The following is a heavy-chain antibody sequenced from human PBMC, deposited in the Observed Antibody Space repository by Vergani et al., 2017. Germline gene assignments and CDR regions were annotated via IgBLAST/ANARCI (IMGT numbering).Heavy chain of an antibody. D-gene: IGHD6-13*01. CDR3: ARACPHSSSWYVTNWFDP. Sequence: QVQLVQSGAEVKKPGASVKVSCKASGYTFTGYYMHWVRQAPGQGLEWMGWINPNSGGTNYAQKFQGRVTMTRETSISTAYMELSRLRSDDTAVYYCARACPHSSSWYVTNWFDPWGQGTLVTVSS. J-gene: IGHJ5*02. CDR2: INPNSGGT. CDR1: GYTFTGYY. V-gene: IGHV1-2*02.